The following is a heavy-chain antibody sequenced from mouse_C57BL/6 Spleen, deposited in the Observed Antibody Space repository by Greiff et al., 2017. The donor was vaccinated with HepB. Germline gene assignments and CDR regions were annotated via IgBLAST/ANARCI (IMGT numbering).Heavy chain of an antibody. D-gene: IGHD2-4*01. Sequence: VKVVESGPELVKPGASVKISCKASGYAFSSSWMNWVKQRPGKGLEWIGRIYPGDGDTNYNGKFKGKATLTADKSSSTAYMQLSSLTSEDSAVYFCARLGYDYDSAWFAYWGQGTLVTVSA. J-gene: IGHJ3*01. V-gene: IGHV1-82*01. CDR3: ARLGYDYDSAWFAY. CDR1: GYAFSSSW. CDR2: IYPGDGDT.